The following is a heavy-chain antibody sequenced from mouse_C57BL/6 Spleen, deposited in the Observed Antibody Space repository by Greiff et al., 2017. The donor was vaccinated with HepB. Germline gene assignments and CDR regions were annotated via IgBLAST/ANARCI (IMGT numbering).Heavy chain of an antibody. D-gene: IGHD1-1*01. Sequence: QVQLQQPGAELVKPGASVKLSCKASGYTFTSYWVHWVKQRPGQGLEWIGMIHPNSGSTNYNEKFKSKATLTVDKSSSTAYMQLSSLTSEDSAVYYCARYYVEHFDYWGQGTTLTVSS. CDR2: IHPNSGST. CDR3: ARYYVEHFDY. V-gene: IGHV1-64*01. CDR1: GYTFTSYW. J-gene: IGHJ2*01.